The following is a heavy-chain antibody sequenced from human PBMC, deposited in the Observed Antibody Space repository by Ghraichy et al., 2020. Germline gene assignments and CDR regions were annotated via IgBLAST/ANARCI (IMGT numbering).Heavy chain of an antibody. D-gene: IGHD4-17*01. J-gene: IGHJ4*02. V-gene: IGHV1-69*13. CDR1: GCPSTTFG. CDR2: IIPFLGAT. CDR3: ARDGGLTMTTPSFDY. Sequence: SVKVSCKASGCPSTTFGISWVRQAPGQGLEWMGGIIPFLGATNYAHNFQGRVTITSDESTRTAYMELHSLKSDDTAVYSCARDGGLTMTTPSFDYWGQGTLVTVSS.